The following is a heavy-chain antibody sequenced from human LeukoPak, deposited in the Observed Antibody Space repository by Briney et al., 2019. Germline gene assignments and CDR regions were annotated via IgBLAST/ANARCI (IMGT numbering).Heavy chain of an antibody. J-gene: IGHJ4*02. D-gene: IGHD3-22*01. Sequence: SETLSLTCTVSGGSISSRHCYWGWIRQPPGKGLEWIGSIFYSGSTYYNPSLKSRVTISVDTSKNQFSLKLTSVTAADTAVYYCARLDNSGYYFIDYWGQGALVTVSS. CDR1: GGSISSRHCY. CDR2: IFYSGST. CDR3: ARLDNSGYYFIDY. V-gene: IGHV4-39*01.